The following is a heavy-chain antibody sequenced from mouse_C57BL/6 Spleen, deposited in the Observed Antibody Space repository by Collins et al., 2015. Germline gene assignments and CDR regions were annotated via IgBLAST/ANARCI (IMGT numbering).Heavy chain of an antibody. D-gene: IGHD1-1*01. CDR1: GFTFSSFG. V-gene: IGHV5-17*02. CDR2: ISSGSSTI. J-gene: IGHJ2*01. CDR3: ARFSTVGFDY. Sequence: DVQLVESGGGLVQPGGSRKLSCAASGFTFSSFGMHWVRQAPEKGLEWVAYISSGSSTIYYADTVKGRFTISRDNPKNTLFLQMTSLRSEDTAMYYCARFSTVGFDYWGQGTTLTVSS.